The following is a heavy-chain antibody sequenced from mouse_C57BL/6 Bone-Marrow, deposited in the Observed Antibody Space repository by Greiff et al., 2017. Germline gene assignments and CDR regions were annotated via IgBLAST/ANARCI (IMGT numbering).Heavy chain of an antibody. CDR2: IDPENGDT. D-gene: IGHD1-1*01. CDR3: TTIRFTTVVADY. J-gene: IGHJ2*01. Sequence: VQLQQSGAELVRPGASVKLSCTASGFNIKDDYMHWVKPRPEQGLEWIGWIDPENGDTEYASKFQGKATITADTSSNTAYLQLSSLTSEDTAVYYCTTIRFTTVVADYWGQGTTLTVSS. V-gene: IGHV14-4*01. CDR1: GFNIKDDY.